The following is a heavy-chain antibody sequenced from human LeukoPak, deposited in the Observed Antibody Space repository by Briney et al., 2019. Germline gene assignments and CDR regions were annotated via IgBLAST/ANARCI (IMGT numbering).Heavy chain of an antibody. CDR3: ARAREGYYDSSGYYWIFDY. J-gene: IGHJ4*02. Sequence: GGSLRLSCAASGFTFSSYWMGWVRQAPGKGLEWVANIKQDGSEKYYVDSVKGRFTISRDNAKNSLYLQMNSLRAEDTAVYYCARAREGYYDSSGYYWIFDYWGQGTLVTVSS. CDR1: GFTFSSYW. V-gene: IGHV3-7*03. CDR2: IKQDGSEK. D-gene: IGHD3-22*01.